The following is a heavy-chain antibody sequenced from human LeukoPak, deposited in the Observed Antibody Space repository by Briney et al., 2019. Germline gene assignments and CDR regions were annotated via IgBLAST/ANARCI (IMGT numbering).Heavy chain of an antibody. V-gene: IGHV3-23*01. CDR3: VKLVGVGELFWGHFLEDF. CDR1: GFTFSSYA. CDR2: ISGSGDST. Sequence: GGSLRLSCAASGFTFSSYAMSWVRQAPGKGLEWVSAISGSGDSTYYADSVKGRFTISRDNSKNTLYLQMNSLRAEDTAVYYCVKLVGVGELFWGHFLEDFWGQGTLVTVSS. J-gene: IGHJ4*02. D-gene: IGHD3-10*01.